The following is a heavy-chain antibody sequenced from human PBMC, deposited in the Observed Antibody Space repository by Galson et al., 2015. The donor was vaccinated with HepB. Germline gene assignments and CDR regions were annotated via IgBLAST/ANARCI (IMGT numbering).Heavy chain of an antibody. CDR2: VHHSGKT. V-gene: IGHV4-4*02. J-gene: IGHJ4*02. Sequence: TLSLTCTVSDGFITGVNWFSWVRQSPGKGLEWIGQVHHSGKTNYSPSFKSRVAISVDKSNNQFSLKLRSLTAADTAVYYCARDPDSWGQGALVIVSS. CDR1: DGFITGVNW. CDR3: ARDPDS.